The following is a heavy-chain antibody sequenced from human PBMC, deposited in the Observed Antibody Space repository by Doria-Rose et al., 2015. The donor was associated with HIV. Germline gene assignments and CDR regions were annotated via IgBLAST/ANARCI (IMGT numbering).Heavy chain of an antibody. CDR1: GVSLSSPGMG. Sequence: QVTLKESGPVLVKPAETLTLTCTVSGVSLSSPGMGVSWLRQPPGKALEWLAHIFSDDERSYKTSLNSRLTISRGTSKSQVVLTTTDMDPVGTATYYCARIKSSRWYHKYYFDFWGQGTLVIVSA. CDR2: IFSDDER. J-gene: IGHJ4*02. CDR3: ARIKSSRWYHKYYFDF. V-gene: IGHV2-26*01. D-gene: IGHD6-13*01.